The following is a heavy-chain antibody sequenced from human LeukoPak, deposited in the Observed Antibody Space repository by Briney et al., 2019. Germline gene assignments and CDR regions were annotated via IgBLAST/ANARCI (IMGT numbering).Heavy chain of an antibody. V-gene: IGHV4-61*02. CDR3: ARVYWGGFEP. D-gene: IGHD7-27*01. Sequence: PSETLSLTCTVSGGSFSTVNYYWSWLRQSAGKGLVWIGRIQTSGNTNYNPSLKSRVTISLDTSRNQFSLKLSSVTAADTALYYCARVYWGGFEPWGQGTLVTVSS. CDR1: GGSFSTVNYY. CDR2: IQTSGNT. J-gene: IGHJ5*02.